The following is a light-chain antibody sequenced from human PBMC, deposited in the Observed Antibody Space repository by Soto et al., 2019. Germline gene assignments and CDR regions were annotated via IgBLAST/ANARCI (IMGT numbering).Light chain of an antibody. Sequence: DIQMTQSPSSLSASVGDRVTITCRARQGISNYLAWYQQKPGKVPKLLIYAASTLQSGVPSRFSGSGSGTDFTLTISSLQPEDVATYYCQKSNSAPRTFGQGTKVEIK. CDR1: QGISNY. CDR2: AAS. J-gene: IGKJ1*01. V-gene: IGKV1-27*01. CDR3: QKSNSAPRT.